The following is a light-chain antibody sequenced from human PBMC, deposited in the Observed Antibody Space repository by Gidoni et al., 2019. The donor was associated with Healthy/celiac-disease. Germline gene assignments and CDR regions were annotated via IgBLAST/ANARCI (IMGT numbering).Light chain of an antibody. CDR1: PCISSW. V-gene: IGKV1-12*01. J-gene: IGKJ4*01. CDR3: QQANSFLALT. Sequence: IQMTQSPSSVSASVGDRVTITCRASPCISSWLAWYQQKPGKAPKLLIYAASSLQSGVPSRFSGSGSGTDFTLTISSLQPEDFATYYCQQANSFLALTFGGGTKVEIK. CDR2: AAS.